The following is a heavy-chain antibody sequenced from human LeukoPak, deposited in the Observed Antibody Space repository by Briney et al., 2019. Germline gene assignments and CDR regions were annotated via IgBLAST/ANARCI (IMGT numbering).Heavy chain of an antibody. J-gene: IGHJ4*02. CDR1: GFTFSSYA. CDR2: ISGSGGST. Sequence: GGSLRLSCAASGFTFSSYAMSWVRQAPGQGLQWVSAISGSGGSTYYADSVKGRFTISRDNSKNTLYLQMNSLRAEDTAVYYCATSYYYDSSGSYGTDTFDYWGQGTLVTVSS. V-gene: IGHV3-23*01. D-gene: IGHD3-22*01. CDR3: ATSYYYDSSGSYGTDTFDY.